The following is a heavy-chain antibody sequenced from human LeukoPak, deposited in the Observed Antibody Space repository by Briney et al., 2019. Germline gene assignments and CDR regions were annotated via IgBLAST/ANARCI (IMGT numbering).Heavy chain of an antibody. CDR1: GGSISSSSYY. J-gene: IGHJ4*02. V-gene: IGHV4-39*07. CDR2: IYHSGST. CDR3: AQFGSRPHN. D-gene: IGHD6-6*01. Sequence: SETLSLTCTVSGGSISSSSYYWGWIRQPPGKGLEWIGNIYHSGSTSYNPSLRSRVTISVDTSKNQVSLKLSSVTAADTAVYCAQFGSRPHNWGQGTLVTVSS.